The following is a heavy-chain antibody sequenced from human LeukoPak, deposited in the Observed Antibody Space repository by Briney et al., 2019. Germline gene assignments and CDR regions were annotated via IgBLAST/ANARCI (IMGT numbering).Heavy chain of an antibody. V-gene: IGHV3-33*06. CDR2: IWYDGSSE. CDR3: AKAVDTAMVPYS. CDR1: GFTFSNFG. Sequence: PGGSLRLSCAASGFTFSNFGMHWVRQAPGKGLEWVALIWYDGSSEYYADSVKGRFIVSRDNSKNTLYLQINSLRIEDTAIHYCAKAVDTAMVPYSWGQGTLVTVSS. J-gene: IGHJ4*02. D-gene: IGHD5-18*01.